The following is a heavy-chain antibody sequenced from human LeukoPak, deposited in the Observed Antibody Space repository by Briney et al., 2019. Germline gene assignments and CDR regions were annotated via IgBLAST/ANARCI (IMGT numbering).Heavy chain of an antibody. Sequence: GGSLRLSCAASGFTFSSYAMSWVRQAPGKGLEWVSAISGSGGSTYYADSVKGRFTISRDNSKNTLYLQMNSLRAEDTAVYCCAKIFQSSSWFDFDYWGQGTLVTVSS. D-gene: IGHD6-13*01. V-gene: IGHV3-23*01. CDR3: AKIFQSSSWFDFDY. CDR2: ISGSGGST. CDR1: GFTFSSYA. J-gene: IGHJ4*02.